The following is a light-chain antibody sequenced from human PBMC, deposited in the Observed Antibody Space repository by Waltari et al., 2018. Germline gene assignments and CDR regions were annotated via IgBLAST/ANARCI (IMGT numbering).Light chain of an antibody. CDR1: QSVDIR. J-gene: IGKJ2*01. Sequence: TVMTQSPVTLSVSPGERATLSRRASQSVDIRLAWYQQKPGPAPRLLIYGASARATGIPEGFSGSGSGKEFTLTISSLHSDDVAVYYCQQYKDWYTFGQGTKVDIK. V-gene: IGKV3-15*01. CDR2: GAS. CDR3: QQYKDWYT.